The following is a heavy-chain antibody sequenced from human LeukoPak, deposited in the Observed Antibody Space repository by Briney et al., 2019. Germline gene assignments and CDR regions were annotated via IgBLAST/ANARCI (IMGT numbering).Heavy chain of an antibody. J-gene: IGHJ3*02. CDR3: ARSLMNCSGGSCYPIDAFDI. CDR2: IYYSGST. Sequence: SETLSLTCTVSGGSISSGDYYWSWIRQPPGKGLEWIGYIYYSGSTYYNPSLKSRVTISVDTSKNQFSLKLSSVTAADTAVYYCARSLMNCSGGSCYPIDAFDIWGQGTMVTVSS. CDR1: GGSISSGDYY. D-gene: IGHD2-15*01. V-gene: IGHV4-30-4*08.